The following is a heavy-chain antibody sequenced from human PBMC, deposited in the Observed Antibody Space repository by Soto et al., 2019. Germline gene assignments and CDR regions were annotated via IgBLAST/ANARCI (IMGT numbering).Heavy chain of an antibody. CDR3: ATIVGANDY. V-gene: IGHV4-4*07. D-gene: IGHD1-26*01. CDR2: IYSSGSA. J-gene: IGHJ4*02. Sequence: LETLSLTCTVSGASIYTYSWTWIRQPAGKGLQWIGHIYSSGSANYSPSLKSRVSMSVDSSKNQISLKLSSVTAADTAVYYCATIVGANDYWGQGTLVTVSS. CDR1: GASIYTYS.